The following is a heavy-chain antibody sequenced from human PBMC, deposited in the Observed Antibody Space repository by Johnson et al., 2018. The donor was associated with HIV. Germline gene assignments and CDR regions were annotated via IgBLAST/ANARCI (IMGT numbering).Heavy chain of an antibody. J-gene: IGHJ3*02. CDR1: GFTFSGSA. V-gene: IGHV3-73*02. Sequence: VQLVESGGDLVQPGGSLKVSCAASGFTFSGSAMHWVRQASGKGLEWVGRIRNKANTYATAYAASVKGRFTISRDDSTNTAYLQMNSLTTEDTAGYYCARAVDYGGNSPSRAFDIWGRGTLVTVSS. CDR3: ARAVDYGGNSPSRAFDI. CDR2: IRNKANTYAT. D-gene: IGHD4-23*01.